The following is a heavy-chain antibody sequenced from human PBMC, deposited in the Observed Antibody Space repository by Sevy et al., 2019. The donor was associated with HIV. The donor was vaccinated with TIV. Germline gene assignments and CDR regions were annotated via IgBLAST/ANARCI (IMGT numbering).Heavy chain of an antibody. CDR1: GFTFSSYG. CDR2: ISYDGSNK. D-gene: IGHD3-10*01. CDR3: ARTDCYYGSWSNPDY. V-gene: IGHV3-30*03. Sequence: GGSLRLSCAASGFTFSSYGMHWVRQAPGKGLEWVAVISYDGSNKYYADSVKGRFTISRDNSKNTLYLQMNSLRAEDTAVYYCARTDCYYGSWSNPDYWGQGTLVTVSS. J-gene: IGHJ4*02.